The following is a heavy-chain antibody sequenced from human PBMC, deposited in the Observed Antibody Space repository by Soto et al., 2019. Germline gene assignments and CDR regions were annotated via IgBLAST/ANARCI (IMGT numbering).Heavy chain of an antibody. Sequence: GGSLRLSCAASGFTFSNYGMHWVRQAPGKGLEWVAVISYDGGNKYFADSVKGRFTISRDNSTNTLYLQLNSLRAEDTAVYYCAKDTLYYDSSGSYYFDYWGPGTLVTVSS. CDR1: GFTFSNYG. V-gene: IGHV3-30*18. J-gene: IGHJ4*02. CDR3: AKDTLYYDSSGSYYFDY. D-gene: IGHD3-22*01. CDR2: ISYDGGNK.